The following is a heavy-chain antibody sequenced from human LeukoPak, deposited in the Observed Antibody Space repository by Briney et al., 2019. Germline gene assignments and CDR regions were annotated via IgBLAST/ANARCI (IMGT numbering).Heavy chain of an antibody. CDR2: INPSGGST. CDR3: ARDLDCSSTSCYMRWLDFDY. CDR1: GYTVTSYY. V-gene: IGHV1-46*01. J-gene: IGHJ4*02. Sequence: GASVKVSCKASGYTVTSYYMHWVRQAPGQGLEWMGIINPSGGSTSYAQKFQGRVTMTRDTSTSTVYMELSSLRSEDTAVYYCARDLDCSSTSCYMRWLDFDYWGQGTLVTVSS. D-gene: IGHD2-2*02.